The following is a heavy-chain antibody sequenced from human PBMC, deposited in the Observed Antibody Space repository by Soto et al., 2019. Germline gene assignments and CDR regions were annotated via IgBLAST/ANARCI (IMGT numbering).Heavy chain of an antibody. CDR3: ASDYSGYSADPEYYGVEV. J-gene: IGHJ6*02. CDR2: VYYSGST. CDR1: GDSVTLTSYY. D-gene: IGHD3-22*01. V-gene: IGHV4-39*01. Sequence: SETLSLTCSVSGDSVTLTSYYWGWIRQPPGKGLEWIGNVYYSGSTNYNPSLKSRVTISVDTSKNQFSLSLKSVTAADTAVYYCASDYSGYSADPEYYGVEVWGQGTTVTVSS.